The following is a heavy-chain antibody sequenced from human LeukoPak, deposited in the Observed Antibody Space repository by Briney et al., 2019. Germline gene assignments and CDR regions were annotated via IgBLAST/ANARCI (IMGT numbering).Heavy chain of an antibody. D-gene: IGHD3-3*01. V-gene: IGHV3-23*01. J-gene: IGHJ4*02. CDR3: AKDQSYDFWSGRGSYYFDY. Sequence: PGGSLRLSCAASGFTFSSYAMSWVRQAPGKGLEWVSAISGSGGSTYYADSVKGRFTISRDNSKNTLYLQMNSLRAEDTAVYYCAKDQSYDFWSGRGSYYFDYWGQGTLVTVSS. CDR2: ISGSGGST. CDR1: GFTFSSYA.